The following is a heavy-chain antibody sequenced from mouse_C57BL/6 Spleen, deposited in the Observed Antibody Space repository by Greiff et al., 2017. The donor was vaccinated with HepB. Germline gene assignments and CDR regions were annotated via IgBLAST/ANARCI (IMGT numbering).Heavy chain of an antibody. CDR2: INPNNGGT. J-gene: IGHJ3*01. D-gene: IGHD1-1*01. CDR3: ASTNYYYGRSQAWFAY. V-gene: IGHV1-18*01. CDR1: GYTFTDYN. Sequence: VHVKQSGPELVKPGASVKISCKASGYTFTDYNMDWVKQSPGKSLEWIGDINPNNGGTIYNQKFKGKATLTVDKSSSTAYMQLRSLTSEDTAVYYCASTNYYYGRSQAWFAYWGQGTLVTVSA.